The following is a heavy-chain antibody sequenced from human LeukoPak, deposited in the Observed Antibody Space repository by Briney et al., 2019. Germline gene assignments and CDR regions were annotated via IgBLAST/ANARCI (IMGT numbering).Heavy chain of an antibody. CDR2: ISYDGSEK. V-gene: IGHV3-30*18. CDR1: GFTFSTYV. Sequence: GRSLRLSCAASGFTFSTYVFHWVRQAPGKGLEWVAVISYDGSEKYYADSVKGRFTISRDNSKNTLYLQMTSLRAEDTAVYYCAKEYCSTTNCLGDWGLGTLSPSPQ. D-gene: IGHD2-2*01. CDR3: AKEYCSTTNCLGD. J-gene: IGHJ4*02.